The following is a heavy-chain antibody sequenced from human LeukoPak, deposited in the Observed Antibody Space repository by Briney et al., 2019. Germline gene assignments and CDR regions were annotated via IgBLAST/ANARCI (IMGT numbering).Heavy chain of an antibody. V-gene: IGHV1-2*02. CDR2: INPNSGGT. D-gene: IGHD6-6*01. CDR3: AREKAARKSSWFDP. CDR1: GYTFTGYY. Sequence: ASVKVSCKASGYTFTGYYMHWVRQAPGQGLEWMGWINPNSGGTNYAQKFQGRVTMTRDTSISTAYMELRSLRSDDTAVYYCAREKAARKSSWFDPWGQGTLVTVSS. J-gene: IGHJ5*02.